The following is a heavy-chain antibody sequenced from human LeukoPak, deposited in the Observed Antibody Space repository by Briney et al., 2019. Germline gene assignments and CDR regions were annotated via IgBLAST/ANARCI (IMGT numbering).Heavy chain of an antibody. V-gene: IGHV1-18*01. Sequence: GASVKVSCKASGYTFTSYGISWVRQAPGQGLEWMGWISAYNGNTKYAQKLQGRDTTTTDTSTSTAYMELRSLRSDDTAVYYCARDRRGYSYGYFDYWGQGTLVTVSS. CDR2: ISAYNGNT. CDR1: GYTFTSYG. D-gene: IGHD5-18*01. J-gene: IGHJ4*02. CDR3: ARDRRGYSYGYFDY.